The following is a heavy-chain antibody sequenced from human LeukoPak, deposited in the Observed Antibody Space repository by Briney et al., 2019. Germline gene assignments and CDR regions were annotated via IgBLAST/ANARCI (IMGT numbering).Heavy chain of an antibody. CDR1: GFTFSSYS. V-gene: IGHV3-48*04. J-gene: IGHJ6*02. CDR2: ISSSGSTI. CDR3: ARDGRIVRGYYGSGSYSGMDV. D-gene: IGHD3-10*01. Sequence: PGGSPRLSCAASGFTFSSYSLNWVRQAPGKGLEWVSYISSSGSTIYYADSVKGRFTISRDDAKNSLYLQMNSLRAEDTAVYYCARDGRIVRGYYGSGSYSGMDVWGQGTTVTVSS.